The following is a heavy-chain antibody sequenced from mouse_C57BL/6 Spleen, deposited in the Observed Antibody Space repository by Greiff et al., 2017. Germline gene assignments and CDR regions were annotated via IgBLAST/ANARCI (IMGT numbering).Heavy chain of an antibody. J-gene: IGHJ4*01. CDR3: AKSNYDYAMDY. Sequence: VQLKESGPGMVKPSQSLSLTCTVTGYSITSGYDWHWIRHFPGNTLEWMGYISYSGSTNYNPSLKSRISITHDTSKNHFFLKLNSVTTEDTATYYCAKSNYDYAMDYWGQGTSVTVSS. V-gene: IGHV3-1*01. CDR2: ISYSGST. D-gene: IGHD2-5*01. CDR1: GYSITSGYD.